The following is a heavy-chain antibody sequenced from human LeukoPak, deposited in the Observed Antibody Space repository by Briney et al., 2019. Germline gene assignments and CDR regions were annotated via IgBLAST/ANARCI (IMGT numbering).Heavy chain of an antibody. D-gene: IGHD5/OR15-5a*01. CDR1: GFTFHNYA. Sequence: GGSLRLSCAASGFTFHNYAIHWVRQAPGKGLEWVSLTSGDGITTYFADSVKGRFTISRDNSKSSLFLQMNSLRTEDTALYYCARDHVYGGADYWGQGTLITVSS. J-gene: IGHJ4*02. CDR3: ARDHVYGGADY. CDR2: TSGDGITT. V-gene: IGHV3-43*02.